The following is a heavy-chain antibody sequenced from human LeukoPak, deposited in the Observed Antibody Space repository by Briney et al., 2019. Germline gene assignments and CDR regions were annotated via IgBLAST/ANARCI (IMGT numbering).Heavy chain of an antibody. D-gene: IGHD5-24*01. CDR2: ISSSSNYI. CDR3: AKDKMATTGIY. V-gene: IGHV3-21*01. Sequence: GGSLRLSCAASGFTFSSYSMNWVRQAPGKGLEWVSSISSSSNYIYYADSVKGRFTISRDNAKNSLYLQMNSLRAEDTALYYCAKDKMATTGIYWGQGTLVTVSS. J-gene: IGHJ4*02. CDR1: GFTFSSYS.